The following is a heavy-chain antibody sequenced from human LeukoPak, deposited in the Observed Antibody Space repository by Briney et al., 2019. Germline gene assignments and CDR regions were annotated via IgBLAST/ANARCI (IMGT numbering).Heavy chain of an antibody. V-gene: IGHV4-39*07. CDR2: IYYSGST. CDR3: ARIGLRNGLLWFGELSKTTANWFDP. J-gene: IGHJ5*02. D-gene: IGHD3-10*01. Sequence: SETLSLTCTVSGGSISSSSYYWGWIRQPPGKGLEWIGSIYYSGSTYYNPSLKSRVTISVDTSKNQFSLKLSSVTAADTAVYYCARIGLRNGLLWFGELSKTTANWFDPWGQGTLVTVSS. CDR1: GGSISSSSYY.